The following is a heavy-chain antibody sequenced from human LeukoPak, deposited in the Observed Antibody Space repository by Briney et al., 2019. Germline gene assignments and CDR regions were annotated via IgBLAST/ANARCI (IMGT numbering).Heavy chain of an antibody. CDR2: TYYTART. CDR3: ARVMEVGAVDY. D-gene: IGHD1-26*01. CDR1: GGSIGSTNYY. V-gene: IGHV4-39*07. J-gene: IGHJ4*02. Sequence: SETLSLTCTVSGGSIGSTNYYWGWIRQPPGKGLGWIGTTYYTARTDYNPSLKSRVTISMDKSKNQFSLKLSSVTAADTAVYYCARVMEVGAVDYWGQGTLVTVSS.